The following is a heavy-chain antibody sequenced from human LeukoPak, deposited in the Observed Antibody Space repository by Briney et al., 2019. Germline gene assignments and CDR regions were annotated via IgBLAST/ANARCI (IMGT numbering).Heavy chain of an antibody. V-gene: IGHV3-21*01. Sequence: PGGSLRLSCAASGFTVSSNYMSWVRQAPGKGLEWVSSISGDSAYIYYADSVKGRFTISRDNAENSLYLQMNNLRVEDTAVYYCARDFEIWGQGTLVTVSS. J-gene: IGHJ4*02. CDR3: ARDFEI. CDR1: GFTVSSNY. CDR2: ISGDSAYI. D-gene: IGHD3-9*01.